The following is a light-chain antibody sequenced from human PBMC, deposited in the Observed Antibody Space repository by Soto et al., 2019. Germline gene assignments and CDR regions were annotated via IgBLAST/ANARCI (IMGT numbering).Light chain of an antibody. V-gene: IGLV3-21*04. Sequence: SSELTQAPSVSVAPGKTARITCGGNNIGSKSVHWYQQKTGQAPVLVIYYDSDRPSGIPERFSGSNSGNTATLTISRVEDGDEADYYCQVWDSSSVFGGGTKLTVL. CDR1: NIGSKS. J-gene: IGLJ2*01. CDR2: YDS. CDR3: QVWDSSSV.